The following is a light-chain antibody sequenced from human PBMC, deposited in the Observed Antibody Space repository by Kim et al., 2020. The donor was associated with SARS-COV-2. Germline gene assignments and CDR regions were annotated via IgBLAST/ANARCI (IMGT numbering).Light chain of an antibody. CDR3: NSRDSNDYVV. V-gene: IGLV3-19*01. CDR1: SLRSYY. CDR2: GKD. J-gene: IGLJ2*01. Sequence: SSELTQDPAVSVALGQTVRITCQGDSLRSYYATWYQQKPGQAPKLVIYGKDNRPSGVPDRFSGSSSGNTAYLTITGTQAGDEADYYCNSRDSNDYVVFGG.